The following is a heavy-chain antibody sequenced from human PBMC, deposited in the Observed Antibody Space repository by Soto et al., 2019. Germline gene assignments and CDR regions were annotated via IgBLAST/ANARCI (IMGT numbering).Heavy chain of an antibody. CDR1: GFSFSSYW. CDR3: AKREGNTYGLFH. D-gene: IGHD5-18*01. V-gene: IGHV3-74*01. J-gene: IGHJ4*02. Sequence: EVQLVESGGGLVQPGGSLRLSCAASGFSFSSYWIHWVRQAPGKGLVWVSRIKTDGSSTDYAASVKGRFTISRDNAKNTLDLQMNSLSDEDTAVYYCAKREGNTYGLFHWGQGTLVTVSS. CDR2: IKTDGSST.